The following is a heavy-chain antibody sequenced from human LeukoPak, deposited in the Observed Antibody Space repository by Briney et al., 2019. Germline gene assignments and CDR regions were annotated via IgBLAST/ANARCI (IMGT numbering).Heavy chain of an antibody. V-gene: IGHV4-34*01. CDR1: GGSFSGYY. J-gene: IGHJ1*01. Sequence: SETLSLTCAVYGGSFSGYYWSWIRQPPGKGLEWIGEINHSGSTNYNPSLKSRVTISVDTSKNQFSLKLSSVTAADTAVYYCARHSSRRASFPYFQHWGQGTLVTVSS. D-gene: IGHD1-26*01. CDR3: ARHSSRRASFPYFQH. CDR2: INHSGST.